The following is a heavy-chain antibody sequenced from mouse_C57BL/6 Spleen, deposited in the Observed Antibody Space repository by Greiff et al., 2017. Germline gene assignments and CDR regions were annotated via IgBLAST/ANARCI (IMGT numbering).Heavy chain of an antibody. CDR1: GFTFSSYG. V-gene: IGHV5-6*01. CDR3: ARLDEAWFAY. CDR2: ISSGGSYT. Sequence: EVQGVESGGDLVKPGGSLKLSCAASGFTFSSYGMSWVRQTPDKRLEWVATISSGGSYTYYPDSVKGRFTISRDNAKNTLYLQMSSLKSEDTAMYACARLDEAWFAYWGQGTLVTVSA. J-gene: IGHJ3*01.